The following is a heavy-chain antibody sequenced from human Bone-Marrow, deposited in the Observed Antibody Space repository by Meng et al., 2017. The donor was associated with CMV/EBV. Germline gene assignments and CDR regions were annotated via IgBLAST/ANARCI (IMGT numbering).Heavy chain of an antibody. D-gene: IGHD2-2*01. CDR2: ISSSGSTI. CDR1: GFTFSDYY. J-gene: IGHJ4*02. CDR3: AREGARYCSSTSCSPALDY. Sequence: GESLKISCAASGFTFSDYYMSWIRQAPGKGLEWVSYISSSGSTIYYADSVKGRFTISRDNAKNSLYLQMNSLRAEDTAVYYCAREGARYCSSTSCSPALDYWGQGTLVTVSS. V-gene: IGHV3-11*01.